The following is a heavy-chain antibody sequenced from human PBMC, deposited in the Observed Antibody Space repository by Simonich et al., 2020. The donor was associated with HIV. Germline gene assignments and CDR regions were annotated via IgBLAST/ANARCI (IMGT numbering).Heavy chain of an antibody. J-gene: IGHJ3*02. CDR1: GYTFTDYN. D-gene: IGHD3-3*01. V-gene: IGHV1-2*06. CDR3: ARPGVAASAFDI. Sequence: QVQLVQSGAEVKKPGASVKVSCKASGYTFTDYNIHLVRQAPGQRLEWMGRVNPNSGGTDYPQKFQGRVTMTRDKSINTAYMELSSLRSEDTAVYYCARPGVAASAFDIWGQGTMVTVSS. CDR2: VNPNSGGT.